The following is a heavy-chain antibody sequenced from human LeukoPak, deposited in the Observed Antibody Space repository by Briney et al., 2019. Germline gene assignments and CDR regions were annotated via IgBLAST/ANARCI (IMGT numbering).Heavy chain of an antibody. CDR2: INSDGSST. CDR3: ARDRQEYYDFWSGPGY. D-gene: IGHD3-3*01. Sequence: GGSLRLSCAASGFTSSSYWMHWVRQAPGKGLVWVSRINSDGSSTSYADSVKGRFTISRDNAKNTLYLQMNSLRAEATAVYYCARDRQEYYDFWSGPGYWGQGTLVTVSS. J-gene: IGHJ4*02. CDR1: GFTSSSYW. V-gene: IGHV3-74*01.